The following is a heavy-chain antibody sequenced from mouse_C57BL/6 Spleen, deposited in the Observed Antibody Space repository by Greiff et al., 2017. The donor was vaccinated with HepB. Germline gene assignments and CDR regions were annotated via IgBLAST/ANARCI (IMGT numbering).Heavy chain of an antibody. Sequence: QVQLKQPGAELVKPGASVKLSCKASGYTFTSYWMHWVKQRPGRGLEWIGRIDPNSGGTKYNEKFKSKATLTVDKPSSTAYMQLSSLTSEDSAVYYCARDYDYDVGYYAMDYWGQGTSVTVSS. CDR2: IDPNSGGT. D-gene: IGHD2-4*01. CDR3: ARDYDYDVGYYAMDY. V-gene: IGHV1-72*01. J-gene: IGHJ4*01. CDR1: GYTFTSYW.